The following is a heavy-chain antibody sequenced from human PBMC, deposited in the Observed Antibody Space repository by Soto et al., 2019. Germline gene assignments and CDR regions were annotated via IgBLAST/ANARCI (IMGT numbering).Heavy chain of an antibody. CDR1: GFTFSSYW. V-gene: IGHV3-74*01. D-gene: IGHD3-3*01. CDR2: INSDGSST. CDR3: ARDSGGHYDFWSGYLNWFDP. Sequence: EVQLVESGGGLVQPGGSLRLSCAASGFTFSSYWMHWVRQAPGKGLVWVSRINSDGSSTSYADSVKGRFTISRDNAKNTLYMHMNSLRAEDTAVYYCARDSGGHYDFWSGYLNWFDPWGQGTLVTVSS. J-gene: IGHJ5*02.